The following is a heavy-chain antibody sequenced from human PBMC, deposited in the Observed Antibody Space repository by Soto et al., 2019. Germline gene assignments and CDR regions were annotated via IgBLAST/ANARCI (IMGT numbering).Heavy chain of an antibody. V-gene: IGHV3-21*01. J-gene: IGHJ4*02. Sequence: PGGSLKLSCENSWFTFRSYTMKWVRRAPGKGLEWVSSISIRSTNTHYADSVRGRFTISRDNAKRSLYLQMNSLRAEDTAVYYCARGPLYYFDYWGQGTLVTVSS. CDR1: WFTFRSYT. CDR3: ARGPLYYFDY. CDR2: ISIRSTNT.